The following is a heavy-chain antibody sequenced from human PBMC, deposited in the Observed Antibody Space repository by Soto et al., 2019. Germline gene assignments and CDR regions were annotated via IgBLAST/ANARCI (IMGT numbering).Heavy chain of an antibody. CDR2: IRSKANSYAT. J-gene: IGHJ6*02. Sequence: GGSLRLSCAASGFTFSGSAIHWVRQASWKGLEWLGRIRSKANSYATAYAASVKGRFTISRDDSKNTAYLQLNSLKTEDTAVYYCSRHASTLTTYYHGMDVWGQGTTGTVSS. D-gene: IGHD3-16*01. V-gene: IGHV3-73*01. CDR1: GFTFSGSA. CDR3: SRHASTLTTYYHGMDV.